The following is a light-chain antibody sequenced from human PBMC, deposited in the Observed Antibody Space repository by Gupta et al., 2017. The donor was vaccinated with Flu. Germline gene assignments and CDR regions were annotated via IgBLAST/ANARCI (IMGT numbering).Light chain of an antibody. J-gene: IGKJ1*01. CDR1: QSIDIW. V-gene: IGKV1-5*03. CDR2: KAS. Sequence: DIQMTQSPSTLSASVGDRVTITCRASQSIDIWLAWYQQKPGKVPKLLIYKASTLEIGVPSRFSGSGSGTEFTLTINSLQPDDSATYYCQRDDSLWTFGQGTMVEVK. CDR3: QRDDSLWT.